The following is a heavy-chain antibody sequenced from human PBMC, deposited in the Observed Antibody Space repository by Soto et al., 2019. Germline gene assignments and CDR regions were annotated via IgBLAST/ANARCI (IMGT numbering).Heavy chain of an antibody. Sequence: SQTLSLTCGISGDRVSSNSAVWNWIRQSPSRGLEWLGRTYYRSKWYNDYAVSVKSRITINPATSKNQFSLQLNSRTPEDTAVYYCARAYCSGGSCCAWPNWFDPWGQGALVTVSS. CDR3: ARAYCSGGSCCAWPNWFDP. D-gene: IGHD2-15*01. J-gene: IGHJ5*02. CDR2: TYYRSKWYN. CDR1: GDRVSSNSAV. V-gene: IGHV6-1*01.